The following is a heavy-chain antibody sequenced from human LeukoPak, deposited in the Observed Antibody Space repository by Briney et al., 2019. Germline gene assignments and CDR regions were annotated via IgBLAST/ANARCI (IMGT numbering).Heavy chain of an antibody. CDR3: ATPLDYHDNSGFHQGGD. CDR1: GFTFSSYW. D-gene: IGHD3-22*01. V-gene: IGHV3-7*03. Sequence: PGGSLRLSCAASGFTFSSYWMSWVRQAPGKGLELVANIKQDGSEKYYVDSVKGRFTISRDNAKNSLYLKMTSLRAEDTAMYYCATPLDYHDNSGFHQGGDWGQGTLVTVSS. CDR2: IKQDGSEK. J-gene: IGHJ4*02.